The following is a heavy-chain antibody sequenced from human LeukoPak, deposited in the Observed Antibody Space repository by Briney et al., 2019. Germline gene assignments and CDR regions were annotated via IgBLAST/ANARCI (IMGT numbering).Heavy chain of an antibody. CDR2: ISSNGGST. CDR3: ARGQEFDDGVFDS. J-gene: IGHJ4*02. CDR1: GFTFSSYA. Sequence: GGSLRLSCSASGFTFSSYAMHWVRQAPGKGLEYVSAISSNGGSTYYAGSVKGRFTISRDNSKNTLYLQMNSLRAEDTAVYYCARGQEFDDGVFDSWGQGTLVTVSS. D-gene: IGHD1-1*01. V-gene: IGHV3-64*04.